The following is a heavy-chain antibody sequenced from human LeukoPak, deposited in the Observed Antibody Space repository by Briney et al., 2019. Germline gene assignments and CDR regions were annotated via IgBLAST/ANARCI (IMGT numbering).Heavy chain of an antibody. CDR2: IYTSGST. D-gene: IGHD5-18*01. CDR3: ARGVDTAMVSGGYNWFEP. V-gene: IGHV4-4*07. Sequence: PSETLSLTCSVSGDSISSYSLNWIRQPAGKGLEWIGRIYTSGSTNYNPSLENRVTVSLDTSRNQFSLNLTSVTAADTAVYYCARGVDTAMVSGGYNWFEPWGQGIEVLVSS. J-gene: IGHJ5*02. CDR1: GDSISSYS.